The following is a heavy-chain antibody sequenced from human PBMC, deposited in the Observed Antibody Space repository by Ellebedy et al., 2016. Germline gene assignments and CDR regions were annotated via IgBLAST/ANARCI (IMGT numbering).Heavy chain of an antibody. J-gene: IGHJ2*01. CDR3: ARGRNELLTGHWYFDL. Sequence: SETLSLTCTVSGGSISSGGYYWGWIRQPPGKGLEWIGYIYYSGRTNYNPSLKSRVTISVDTSKNQFSLKLSSVTAADTAVYYCARGRNELLTGHWYFDLWGRGTLVTVSS. CDR2: IYYSGRT. D-gene: IGHD1-26*01. V-gene: IGHV4-61*08. CDR1: GGSISSGGYY.